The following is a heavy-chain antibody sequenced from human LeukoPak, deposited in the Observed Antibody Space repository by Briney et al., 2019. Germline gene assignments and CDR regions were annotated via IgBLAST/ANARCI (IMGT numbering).Heavy chain of an antibody. J-gene: IGHJ4*02. D-gene: IGHD7-27*01. CDR1: GYTFTGYN. V-gene: IGHV1-2*02. CDR2: INPNSGGT. CDR3: ARAGEYYFDY. Sequence: ASVKVSCKASGYTFTGYNIHWVRQTPGQGLEWMGWINPNSGGTNYAQKFQGRVTMTRDTSIRTAYMELSRLRSDDTAVYYCARAGEYYFDYWGQGTLVTVSS.